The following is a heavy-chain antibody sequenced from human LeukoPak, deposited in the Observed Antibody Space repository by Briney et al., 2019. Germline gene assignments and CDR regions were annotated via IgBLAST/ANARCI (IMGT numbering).Heavy chain of an antibody. Sequence: RGSLRLSCAASVLPFGEFAMTWVRQVPGGGLQWVSTITRSGQNTYYADSVKGRFTISRDDYKGMLYLQMNSLRAEDTAMYYCVKDDYCSIPGCVIDALVVWGQGTVVTVSS. D-gene: IGHD4-11*01. CDR2: ITRSGQNT. V-gene: IGHV3-23*01. J-gene: IGHJ3*01. CDR1: VLPFGEFA. CDR3: VKDDYCSIPGCVIDALVV.